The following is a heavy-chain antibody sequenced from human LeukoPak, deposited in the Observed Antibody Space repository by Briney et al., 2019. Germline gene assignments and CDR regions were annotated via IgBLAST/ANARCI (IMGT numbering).Heavy chain of an antibody. J-gene: IGHJ2*01. CDR3: ARGRGTTMVRGVITNYFDL. Sequence: ASVKVSCKTSGYTFTAHYIHWVRQAPGQGLEWMGLIDPNSGGTNYAQKFLGSVTMTGDTSINTAFMEIRRLRSDDTAIYYCARGRGTTMVRGVITNYFDLWGRGSLVTVSS. CDR1: GYTFTAHY. CDR2: IDPNSGGT. D-gene: IGHD3-10*01. V-gene: IGHV1-2*02.